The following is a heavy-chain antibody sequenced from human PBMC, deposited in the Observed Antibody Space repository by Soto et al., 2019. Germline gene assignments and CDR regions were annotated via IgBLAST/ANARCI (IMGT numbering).Heavy chain of an antibody. CDR3: ARQVVDGAVTGAGSFDY. CDR1: GGSISSSSYY. V-gene: IGHV4-39*01. Sequence: QVQLQESGPGVVKSSETLSLTCTVSGGSISSSSYYWGWIRQPPGKGLEWIGSFYYSGSTYYYTSLKSRVTISGYTSENQISLKLSSVTAADTAVYYCARQVVDGAVTGAGSFDYWGQGTLVTVSS. J-gene: IGHJ4*02. CDR2: FYYSGST. D-gene: IGHD3-10*01.